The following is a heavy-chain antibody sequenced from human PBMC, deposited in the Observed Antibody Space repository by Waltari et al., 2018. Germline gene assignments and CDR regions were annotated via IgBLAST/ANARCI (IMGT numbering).Heavy chain of an antibody. Sequence: QLLASGGGLVQPGGSRSLSCKAPGFTFSDHAMTWVRQAPGKGLDWVSSISRFGDITYYADSVQGRFTISRDNSKYTLYLQMDRLTAEDTALYFCAKRGSRRNYSDSRGAFDVWGQGSMVTVSS. CDR2: ISRFGDIT. D-gene: IGHD4-17*01. CDR3: AKRGSRRNYSDSRGAFDV. V-gene: IGHV3-23*01. J-gene: IGHJ3*01. CDR1: GFTFSDHA.